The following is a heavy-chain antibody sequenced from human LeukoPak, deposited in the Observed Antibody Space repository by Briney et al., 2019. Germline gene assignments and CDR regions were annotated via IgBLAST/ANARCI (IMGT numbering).Heavy chain of an antibody. D-gene: IGHD1-26*01. CDR1: GFTFSSCA. CDR2: IIDSGNSI. Sequence: GGSLRLSCAASGFTFSSCAMSWVRQAPGRGLEWVSTIIDSGNSIYYADSAEGRFTISRDNSKNTLYLQMNSLRAGDTAVYYCAKDPIFSGSYGVFDYWGLGTLVTVSS. J-gene: IGHJ4*02. V-gene: IGHV3-23*01. CDR3: AKDPIFSGSYGVFDY.